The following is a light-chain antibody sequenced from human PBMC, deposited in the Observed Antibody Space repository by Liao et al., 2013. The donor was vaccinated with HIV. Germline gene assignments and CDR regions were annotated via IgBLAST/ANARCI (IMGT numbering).Light chain of an antibody. CDR2: YDR. Sequence: SYELTQPPSVSVAPGKTATITCGGNNIGGKSVQWYQQKPGQAPVLVIYYDRDRPSGIPERFSGSNSASYSGNTATLTISRVEAGDEADYYCQVWESDHPVFGGGTKLTVL. V-gene: IGLV3-21*01. J-gene: IGLJ3*02. CDR3: QVWESDHPV. CDR1: NIGGKS.